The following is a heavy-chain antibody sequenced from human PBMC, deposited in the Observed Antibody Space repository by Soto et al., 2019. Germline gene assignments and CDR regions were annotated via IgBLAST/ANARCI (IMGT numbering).Heavy chain of an antibody. CDR1: GYTFTSYD. D-gene: IGHD5-18*01. V-gene: IGHV5-51*01. CDR2: IYPGDSDT. CDR3: ARRGRGGYSHGYPADAFDI. J-gene: IGHJ3*02. Sequence: KVSCKASGYTFTSYDINWVRQATGQGLEWMGIIYPGDSDTRYSPSFQGQVTISADKSISTAYLQWSSLKASDTAMYYCARRGRGGYSHGYPADAFDIWGQGTMVTVSS.